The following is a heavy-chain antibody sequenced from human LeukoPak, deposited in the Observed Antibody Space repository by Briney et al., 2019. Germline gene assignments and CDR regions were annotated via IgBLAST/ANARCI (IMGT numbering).Heavy chain of an antibody. CDR2: INPSGTT. J-gene: IGHJ3*02. D-gene: IGHD2-21*02. CDR3: AREVVTSIHHDAFDI. CDR1: GGSFSNYY. V-gene: IGHV4-34*01. Sequence: SETLSLTCAVSGGSFSNYYWTWIRQSPGKGLEWIGEINPSGTTKDNPSLKSRVTISVDTSQNQFSLNLSSVTAADTAVYYCAREVVTSIHHDAFDIWGQGTMVTVSS.